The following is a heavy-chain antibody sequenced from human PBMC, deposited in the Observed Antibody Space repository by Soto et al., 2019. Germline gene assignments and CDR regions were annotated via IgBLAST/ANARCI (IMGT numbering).Heavy chain of an antibody. CDR1: GGTFSSYA. D-gene: IGHD3-10*01. V-gene: IGHV1-69*12. CDR3: ARRVRGHYYCYYGMDV. CDR2: IIPIFGTA. J-gene: IGHJ6*02. Sequence: QVQLVQSGAEVKKPGSSVKVSCKASGGTFSSYAISWVRQAPGQGLEWMGGIIPIFGTANYAQKFQGRVTITADESTNTAYMELSSLRSEDTAVYYCARRVRGHYYCYYGMDVWGQGTTVTVSS.